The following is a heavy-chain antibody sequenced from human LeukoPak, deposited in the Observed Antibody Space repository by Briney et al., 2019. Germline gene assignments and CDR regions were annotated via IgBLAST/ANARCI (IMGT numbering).Heavy chain of an antibody. Sequence: GGSLRLSCAASGFTFSSFWMSWVRQAPGKGLEWVANIKQDGSETYYVDSVKGRFTISRDNAKNSLFLHMNSLRDEDTAVYYCARITGSGYYYFDYWGQGTLVTVSS. V-gene: IGHV3-7*02. CDR1: GFTFSSFW. CDR2: IKQDGSET. D-gene: IGHD3-22*01. CDR3: ARITGSGYYYFDY. J-gene: IGHJ4*02.